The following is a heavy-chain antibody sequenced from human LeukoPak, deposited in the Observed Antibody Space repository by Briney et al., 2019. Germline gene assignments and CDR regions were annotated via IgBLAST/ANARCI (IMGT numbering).Heavy chain of an antibody. D-gene: IGHD1-14*01. CDR3: AGANQVCYHDMDV. Sequence: GGSLRLFCAASGFIFSSYSMNWLRQAAGEGLGWVSYICISGSHKHSADSVKGRVIITRDKAKNSLYLQMNSLRAEDTAVYYCAGANQVCYHDMDVWGKGTTVTVSS. V-gene: IGHV3-21*05. CDR1: GFIFSSYS. CDR2: ICISGSHK. J-gene: IGHJ6*03.